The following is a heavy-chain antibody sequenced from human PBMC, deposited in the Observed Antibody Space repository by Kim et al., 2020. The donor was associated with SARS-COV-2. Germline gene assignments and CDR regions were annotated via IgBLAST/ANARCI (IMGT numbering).Heavy chain of an antibody. D-gene: IGHD6-25*01. CDR3: AKATTHGLIDY. CDR2: ST. J-gene: IGHJ4*02. V-gene: IGHV3-43*01. Sequence: STYYPASVKGRFTIFRDNSKNALYLQMNSLRPEDTALYYCAKATTHGLIDYWGQGTLVTVSS.